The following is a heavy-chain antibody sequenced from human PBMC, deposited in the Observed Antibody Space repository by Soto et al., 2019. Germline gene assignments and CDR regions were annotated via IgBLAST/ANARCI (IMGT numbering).Heavy chain of an antibody. Sequence: QMQLVQSGPEVKKPGTSVKVSCKASGFTFTSSAVQLVRQARGQRLEWIGWIVVGSGNTNYAQKFQERVTITRDMSTSTAYMELSSLRSEDTAVYYCAASLSGEVHNWFDPWGQGTLVNVSS. V-gene: IGHV1-58*01. CDR1: GFTFTSSA. CDR3: AASLSGEVHNWFDP. CDR2: IVVGSGNT. J-gene: IGHJ5*02. D-gene: IGHD6-19*01.